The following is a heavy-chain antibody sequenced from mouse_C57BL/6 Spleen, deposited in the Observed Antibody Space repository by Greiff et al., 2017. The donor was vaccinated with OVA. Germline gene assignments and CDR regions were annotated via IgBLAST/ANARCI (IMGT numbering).Heavy chain of an antibody. CDR3: ARDGGTWYFDY. J-gene: IGHJ2*01. D-gene: IGHD3-3*01. CDR1: GYSITSGYY. V-gene: IGHV3-6*01. Sequence: VQLQQSGPGLVKPSQSLSLTCSVTGYSITSGYYWNWIRQFPGNKLEWMSYISNDGSNNYNPSLKNRISITRDTSKNQFFLKLNSVTTEDTAKYYCARDGGTWYFDYWGQGTTLTVSS. CDR2: ISNDGSN.